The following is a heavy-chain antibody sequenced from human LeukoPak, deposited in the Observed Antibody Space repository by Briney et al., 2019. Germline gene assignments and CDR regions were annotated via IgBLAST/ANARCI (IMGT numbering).Heavy chain of an antibody. CDR2: IKQDGSEK. CDR3: ARGTVNFDN. CDR1: GFTFSSYW. J-gene: IGHJ4*02. V-gene: IGHV3-7*01. Sequence: GGSLRLSCAASGFTFSSYWMTWVRQAPGKGLEWVANIKQDGSEKYYVDSVKGRFSISRDSANNSLILQMNSLRAEDTAVYYCARGTVNFDNWSQGTLVTVSS. D-gene: IGHD4-11*01.